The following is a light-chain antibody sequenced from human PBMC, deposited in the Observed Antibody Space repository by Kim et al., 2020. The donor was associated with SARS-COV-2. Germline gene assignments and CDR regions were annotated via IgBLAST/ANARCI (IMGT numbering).Light chain of an antibody. V-gene: IGLV3-27*01. CDR2: KDS. J-gene: IGLJ2*01. CDR3: YSAADNNLRV. CDR1: VLAXKY. Sequence: GQTARIXCARDVLAXKYARXFQXKXGQAPELXIYKDSERPSGIPERFSGSSSGTTVTLTISGAQVEXEADYYCYSAADNNLRVFGGGTKLTVL.